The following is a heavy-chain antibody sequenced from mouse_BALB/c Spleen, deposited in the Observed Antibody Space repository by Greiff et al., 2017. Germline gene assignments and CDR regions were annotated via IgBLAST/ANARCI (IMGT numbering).Heavy chain of an antibody. CDR2: ISSGGSYT. D-gene: IGHD2-14*01. CDR3: ASYRYDY. Sequence: EVKLVESGGDLVKPGGSLKLSCAASGFTFSRYGMSWVRQTPDKRLEWVATISSGGSYTYYPDSVKGRFTISRDNAKNTLYLQMSSLKSEDTAMYYCASYRYDYWGQGTLVTVSA. CDR1: GFTFSRYG. J-gene: IGHJ3*01. V-gene: IGHV5-6*01.